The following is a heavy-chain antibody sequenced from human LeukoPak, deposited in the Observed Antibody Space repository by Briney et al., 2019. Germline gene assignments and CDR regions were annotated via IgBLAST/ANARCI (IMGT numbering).Heavy chain of an antibody. CDR3: ARSAAATTVDYYYYYTDL. D-gene: IGHD1-26*01. CDR2: IYTSGST. V-gene: IGHV4-4*07. Sequence: PSETLSLTCTVSGGSVSSYYWSWIRQPVGKGLEWIGRIYTSGSTNYNPSLKTRVTMSVDTSKNQFSLKLSSVTAADTAVYYCARSAAATTVDYYYYYTDLWGEGTTVTVSS. CDR1: GGSVSSYY. J-gene: IGHJ6*03.